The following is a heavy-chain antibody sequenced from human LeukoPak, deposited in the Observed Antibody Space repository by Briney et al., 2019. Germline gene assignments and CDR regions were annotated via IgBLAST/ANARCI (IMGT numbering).Heavy chain of an antibody. J-gene: IGHJ3*02. V-gene: IGHV1-2*02. CDR2: INPNSGGT. Sequence: ASVKVSCKASGYTFTGYYMHWVRQAPGQGLEWMGWINPNSGGTNYAQKFQGRVTMTRDTSISTAYMELSRLRSDDTAVYYCARDSLRWRVRAFDIWGQGTMVTVSS. D-gene: IGHD2-15*01. CDR3: ARDSLRWRVRAFDI. CDR1: GYTFTGYY.